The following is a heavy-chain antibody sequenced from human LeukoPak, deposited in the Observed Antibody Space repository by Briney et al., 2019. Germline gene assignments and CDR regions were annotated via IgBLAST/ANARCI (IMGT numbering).Heavy chain of an antibody. Sequence: ASVKVSCKAFGYTFISYGVTWVRQAPGQGLEWMGWISGYNGYTNYAQNFQDRVTMTTDTSTNTAYMELRSLRSDDTAVYYCARDWFGSLDYWGQGTLVTVSS. CDR2: ISGYNGYT. J-gene: IGHJ4*02. CDR3: ARDWFGSLDY. V-gene: IGHV1-18*01. D-gene: IGHD3-10*01. CDR1: GYTFISYG.